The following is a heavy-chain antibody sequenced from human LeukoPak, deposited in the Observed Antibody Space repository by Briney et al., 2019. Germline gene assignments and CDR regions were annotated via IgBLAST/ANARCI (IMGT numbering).Heavy chain of an antibody. CDR3: ARHTYYYDSSGYFDLRSYYYMDV. CDR2: IYTSGST. D-gene: IGHD3-22*01. CDR1: GGSISSYY. J-gene: IGHJ6*03. V-gene: IGHV4-4*07. Sequence: SETLSLTCTVSGGSISSYYWSWIRQPAGKGLEWIGRIYTSGSTNYNPSLKSRVTMSVDTSKNRFSLKLSSVTAADTAVYYCARHTYYYDSSGYFDLRSYYYMDVWGKGTTVTVSS.